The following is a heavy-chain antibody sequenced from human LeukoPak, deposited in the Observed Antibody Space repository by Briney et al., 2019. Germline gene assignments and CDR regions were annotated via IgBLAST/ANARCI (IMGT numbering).Heavy chain of an antibody. V-gene: IGHV3-21*01. CDR3: ARGAGIVNDY. CDR1: GFTFSSYS. J-gene: IGHJ4*02. Sequence: AGGSLRLSCAASGFTFSSYSMNWVRQAPGKGLDWVSSISSSSSYIYYADSVKGRFTISRDNAKNSLYLQMNSLRAEDTAVYYCARGAGIVNDYWGQGTLVTVSS. CDR2: ISSSSSYI. D-gene: IGHD1-26*01.